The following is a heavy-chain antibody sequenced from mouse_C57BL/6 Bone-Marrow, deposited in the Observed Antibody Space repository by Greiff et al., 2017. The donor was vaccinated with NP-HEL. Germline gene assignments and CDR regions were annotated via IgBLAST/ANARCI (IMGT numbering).Heavy chain of an antibody. Sequence: VQLQQSGPELVKPGASVKISCKASGYSFTDYNMNWVKQSNGKSLEWIGVINPNYGTTSYNQKFKGKATLTVDQASSTDYMQLISLLSEDSAVSYCASTGSEDRGAWFDYWGQGTGVTVSA. CDR1: GYSFTDYN. J-gene: IGHJ3*01. V-gene: IGHV1-39*01. CDR3: ASTGSEDRGAWFDY. CDR2: INPNYGTT. D-gene: IGHD3-3*01.